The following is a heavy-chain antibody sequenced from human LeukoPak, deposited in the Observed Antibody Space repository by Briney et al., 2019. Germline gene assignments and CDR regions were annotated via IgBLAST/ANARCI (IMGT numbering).Heavy chain of an antibody. CDR2: IDPSDSYT. D-gene: IGHD6-19*01. CDR3: ARYSSGWNDAFDI. J-gene: IGHJ3*02. CDR1: GYSFTSYW. Sequence: GESLKISCKGSGYSFTSYWISWVRQMPGKGLEWMGRIDPSDSYTNYSPSFQGHVTISADKSISTAYLQWSSLRASDTAMYYCARYSSGWNDAFDIWGQGTMVTVSS. V-gene: IGHV5-10-1*01.